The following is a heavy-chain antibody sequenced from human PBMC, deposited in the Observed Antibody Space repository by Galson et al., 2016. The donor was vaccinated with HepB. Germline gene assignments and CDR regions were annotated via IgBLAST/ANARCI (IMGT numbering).Heavy chain of an antibody. CDR3: ARGAKAAARPAFGY. V-gene: IGHV4-34*01. CDR1: NGSFSGYY. D-gene: IGHD6-6*01. J-gene: IGHJ4*02. Sequence: SLTCAVYNGSFSGYYWSWIRQPPGKGLEWIGEINHSGGTNYNPSLKSRVTISVDTSKNQFSLNLNSVTAADTAVYYCARGAKAAARPAFGYWGQGTLVTVSS. CDR2: INHSGGT.